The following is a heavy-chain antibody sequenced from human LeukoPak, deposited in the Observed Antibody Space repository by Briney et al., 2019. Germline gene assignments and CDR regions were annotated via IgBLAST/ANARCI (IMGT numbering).Heavy chain of an antibody. D-gene: IGHD6-13*01. CDR3: ASLQEGSYSSSWYSYYYYYYMDV. Sequence: GASVKVSCKASGYTFTSYDINWVRQATGQGLEWMGWMNPNSGNTGYAQKFQGRVTMTRNTSISTAYMELSSLRSEDTAVYYCASLQEGSYSSSWYSYYYYYYMDVWGKGTTVTIS. CDR1: GYTFTSYD. J-gene: IGHJ6*03. CDR2: MNPNSGNT. V-gene: IGHV1-8*01.